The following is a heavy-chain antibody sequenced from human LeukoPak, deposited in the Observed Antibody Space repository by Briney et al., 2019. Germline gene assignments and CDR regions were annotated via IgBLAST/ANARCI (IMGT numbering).Heavy chain of an antibody. J-gene: IGHJ5*02. CDR2: IYPGDSDT. D-gene: IGHD6-13*01. CDR1: GFTFTSYW. Sequence: GESLKISCKGSGFTFTSYWIGWVRQMPGKGLEWMGIIYPGDSDTTYSPSFQGQVTISADKSISTAYLQWSSLKASDTAMYYCARRGANFYSSSWYRVGGIGNWFDPWGQGTLVTVSS. V-gene: IGHV5-51*01. CDR3: ARRGANFYSSSWYRVGGIGNWFDP.